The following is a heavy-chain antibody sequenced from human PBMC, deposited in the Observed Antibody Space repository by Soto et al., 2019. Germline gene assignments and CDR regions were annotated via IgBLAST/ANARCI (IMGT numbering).Heavy chain of an antibody. CDR1: GGSISSVGCY. CDR3: ARSVFP. J-gene: IGHJ5*02. CDR2: IYYSGST. V-gene: IGHV4-31*02. Sequence: SETLSLTWTVSGGSISSVGCYWNWIRQHPGKGLEWIGYIYYSGSTYYNPSLKSRVSISVDTSKNHFSLKLTSVTAADTAVYYCARSVFPWGRGTLVTVSS.